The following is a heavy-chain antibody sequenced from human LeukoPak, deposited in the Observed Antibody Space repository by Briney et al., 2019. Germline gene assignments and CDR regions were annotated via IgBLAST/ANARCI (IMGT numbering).Heavy chain of an antibody. J-gene: IGHJ4*02. CDR2: LYSGGTT. Sequence: PGGSLRLSCAASGFAVGSSYMSWVRQAPGKGLEWISVLYSGGTTYYADSVEGRFTISRDNSKNTLYLQMNSLRAEDTAVYYCARGGGPYYYGSGSYYNEFDYWGQGTLVTVSS. CDR1: GFAVGSSY. D-gene: IGHD3-10*01. CDR3: ARGGGPYYYGSGSYYNEFDY. V-gene: IGHV3-53*05.